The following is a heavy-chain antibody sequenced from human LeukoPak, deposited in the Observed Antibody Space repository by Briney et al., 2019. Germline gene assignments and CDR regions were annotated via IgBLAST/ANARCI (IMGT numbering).Heavy chain of an antibody. D-gene: IGHD1-1*01. CDR2: ISYDGGKK. V-gene: IGHV3-30*18. J-gene: IGHJ4*02. CDR3: AKSRSGSANWALQIFDN. Sequence: GGSLRLSCAASGFSFSDSGMHWVRQAPGKGLEWVAVISYDGGKKYYGDSVKGRFTISRDNAKNTLYLQVNSLRAEDTAVYFCAKSRSGSANWALQIFDNWGQGTLVTVSS. CDR1: GFSFSDSG.